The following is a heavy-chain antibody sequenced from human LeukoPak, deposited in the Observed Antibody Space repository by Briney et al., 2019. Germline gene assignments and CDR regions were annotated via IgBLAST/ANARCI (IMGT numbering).Heavy chain of an antibody. J-gene: IGHJ4*02. CDR1: GGSINGYY. CDR3: ARGGSIAAHDY. V-gene: IGHV4-59*12. Sequence: SETPSLTCTVSGGSINGYYWSWIRQSPEKGLEWIGYIYYRGSTNYNPSLKSRVTIPVDTSKNQFSLKLSSVTAADTAVYYCARGGSIAAHDYWGQGTLVTVSS. CDR2: IYYRGST. D-gene: IGHD6-6*01.